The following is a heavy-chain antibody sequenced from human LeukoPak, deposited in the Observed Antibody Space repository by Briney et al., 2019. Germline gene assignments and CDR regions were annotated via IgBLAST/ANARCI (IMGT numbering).Heavy chain of an antibody. D-gene: IGHD4-23*01. V-gene: IGHV1-69*04. CDR2: IIPILGIA. J-gene: IGHJ4*02. CDR1: GGTFSSYA. CDR3: ARDQQSDRGNSNDFDY. Sequence: ASVKVSCKASGGTFSSYAISWVRQAPGQGLEWMGRIIPILGIANYAQKFQGRVTITADKSTSTAYMELSSLRSEDTAVYYCARDQQSDRGNSNDFDYWGQGTLVTVSS.